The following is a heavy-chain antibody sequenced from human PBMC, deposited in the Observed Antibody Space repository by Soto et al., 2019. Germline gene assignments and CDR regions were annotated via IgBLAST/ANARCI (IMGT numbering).Heavy chain of an antibody. Sequence: QVQLVESGGGVVQPGRSLRLSCAASGFTFSNYAMHWVRQAPGKGLEWVAFISYDGRDKYYADSVKGRFTISRDNSKNPLFLQMNSLRVEDTAVYYCATEGAAAAGNDAFDIWGQGTMVTVSS. J-gene: IGHJ3*02. D-gene: IGHD6-13*01. CDR1: GFTFSNYA. V-gene: IGHV3-30*04. CDR2: ISYDGRDK. CDR3: ATEGAAAAGNDAFDI.